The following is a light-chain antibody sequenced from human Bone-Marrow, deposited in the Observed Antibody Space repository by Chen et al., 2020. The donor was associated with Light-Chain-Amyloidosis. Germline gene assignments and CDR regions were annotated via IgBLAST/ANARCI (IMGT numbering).Light chain of an antibody. Sequence: QSALTQPASVSGSPGQSITISCTGTSSDVGSYNLVSWYQQHPGKAPKLMIYEVSKRPSGVPSRFSGSKSGNTASLTVSGLQAEDEADYYCCSFAGNDDWVFGGGTKLTVL. V-gene: IGLV2-23*02. J-gene: IGLJ3*02. CDR2: EVS. CDR3: CSFAGNDDWV. CDR1: SSDVGSYNL.